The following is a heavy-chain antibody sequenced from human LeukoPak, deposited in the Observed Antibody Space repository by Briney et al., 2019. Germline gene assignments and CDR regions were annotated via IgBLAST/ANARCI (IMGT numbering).Heavy chain of an antibody. CDR1: GYTFTSYY. CDR2: INPNSGGT. J-gene: IGHJ6*02. V-gene: IGHV1-2*06. Sequence: ASVKVSCKASGYTFTSYYMHWVRQAPGQGLEWMGRINPNSGGTNYAQKFQGRVTMTRDTSISTAYMELSRLRSDDTAVYYCAGGGYDFVYYYYGMDVWGQGTTVTVSS. D-gene: IGHD3-3*01. CDR3: AGGGYDFVYYYYGMDV.